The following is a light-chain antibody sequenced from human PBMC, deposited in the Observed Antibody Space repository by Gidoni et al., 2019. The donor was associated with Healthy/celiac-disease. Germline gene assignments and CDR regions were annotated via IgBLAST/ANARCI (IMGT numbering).Light chain of an antibody. J-gene: IGKJ5*01. CDR2: KAS. V-gene: IGKV1-5*03. CDR3: QQYNSYPIT. Sequence: DIQMTQSPSTLSASVGDRVTITCRASQSISSWLAWYQKKTGKAPKLLIYKASSLESGVPSRFSGSGYGTEFTLTISSLQPDDFATYYCQQYNSYPITFGQXTRLEIK. CDR1: QSISSW.